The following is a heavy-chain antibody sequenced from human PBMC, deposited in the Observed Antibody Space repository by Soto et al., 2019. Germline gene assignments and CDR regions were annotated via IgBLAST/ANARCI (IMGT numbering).Heavy chain of an antibody. J-gene: IGHJ5*02. D-gene: IGHD2-21*01. CDR1: GFTFNTYD. CDR3: VKSGTARLLRPSWFHT. CDR2: ITTSSAYI. V-gene: IGHV3-21*01. Sequence: EVQLVESGGGLVKPGGSLRLSCAASGFTFNTYDMNWVRQAPGKGLEWVSSITTSSAYIYYADSLKGRITISRDNAKNSPFLQMNSPRAGGTAVVSCVKSGTARLLRPSWFHTWGQGTLVTVSS.